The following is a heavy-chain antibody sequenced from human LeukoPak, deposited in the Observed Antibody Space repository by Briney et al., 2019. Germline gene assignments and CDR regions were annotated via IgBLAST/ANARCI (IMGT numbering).Heavy chain of an antibody. J-gene: IGHJ5*02. Sequence: SETLSLTCTVSGGSISSYYWSWIRQPPGKGLERLGYIYYSGSTNYNPSLKSRVTISVDASKNQFSLKLSSVTAADPAVYYCARVNYDILTGYGSWFDPWGRGTLVTVSS. CDR3: ARVNYDILTGYGSWFDP. V-gene: IGHV4-59*01. CDR1: GGSISSYY. D-gene: IGHD3-9*01. CDR2: IYYSGST.